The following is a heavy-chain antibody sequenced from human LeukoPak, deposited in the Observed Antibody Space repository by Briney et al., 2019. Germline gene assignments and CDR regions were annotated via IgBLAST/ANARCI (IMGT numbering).Heavy chain of an antibody. V-gene: IGHV3-48*01. D-gene: IGHD6-13*01. CDR3: ARGRLGGATRIAAAGAYLDY. CDR1: GFTFSSCA. Sequence: QPGGSLRLSCAASGFTFSSCAMNWVRQAPGKGLEWVAYIRRTGDITPYAESVKGRFTISRDDAKNSVYLQMNSLRAEDTAVYYCARGRLGGATRIAAAGAYLDYWGQGTLVTVPS. J-gene: IGHJ4*02. CDR2: IRRTGDIT.